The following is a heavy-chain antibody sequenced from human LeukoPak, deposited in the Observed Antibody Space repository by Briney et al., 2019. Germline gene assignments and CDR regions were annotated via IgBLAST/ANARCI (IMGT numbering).Heavy chain of an antibody. CDR2: ISGSGGST. CDR1: GFTFSSYA. CDR3: AKRSVAGTRPPYYFDY. J-gene: IGHJ4*02. V-gene: IGHV3-23*01. D-gene: IGHD6-19*01. Sequence: PGGSLRFSCAASGFTFSSYAMSWVRQAPGKGLEWVSAISGSGGSTYYADSVKGRFTISRDNSKNTLYLQMNSLRAEDTAVYYCAKRSVAGTRPPYYFDYWGQGTLVTVSS.